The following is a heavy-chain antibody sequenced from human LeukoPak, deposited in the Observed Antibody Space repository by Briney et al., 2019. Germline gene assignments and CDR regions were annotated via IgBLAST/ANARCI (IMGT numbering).Heavy chain of an antibody. CDR1: GFTFRRYN. D-gene: IGHD5-24*01. V-gene: IGHV3-48*01. J-gene: IGHJ5*02. CDR2: ISYSSTTI. Sequence: GGSLRLSCAASGFTFRRYNMNWVRQAPGKGLEWISYISYSSTTIYYADSVKGRFTISRDNAKNSLYLQMNNLRAEDTALYYCASFNVTNYFDPWGQGTLVTVSS. CDR3: ASFNVTNYFDP.